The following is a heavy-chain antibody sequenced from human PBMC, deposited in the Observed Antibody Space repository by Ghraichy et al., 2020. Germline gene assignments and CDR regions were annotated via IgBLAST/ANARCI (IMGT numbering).Heavy chain of an antibody. Sequence: GESLNISCAASGFTFSSYSMNWVRQAPGKGLEWVSYISSSSSTIYYADSVKGRFTISRDNAKNSLYLQMNSLRAEDTAVYYCARDPERGAAAGTGGMDVWGQGTTVTVSS. CDR1: GFTFSSYS. CDR3: ARDPERGAAAGTGGMDV. V-gene: IGHV3-48*01. CDR2: ISSSSSTI. D-gene: IGHD6-13*01. J-gene: IGHJ6*02.